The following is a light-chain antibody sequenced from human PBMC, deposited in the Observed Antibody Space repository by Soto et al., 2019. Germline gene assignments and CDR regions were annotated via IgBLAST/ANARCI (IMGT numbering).Light chain of an antibody. CDR3: QQYGTAPRT. CDR2: GAS. J-gene: IGKJ1*01. CDR1: QSVSSSY. V-gene: IGKV3-20*01. Sequence: EIVLTQSPGTLSLSPGERATLSCRASQSVSSSYLAWYQQKPGQAPRLLIYGASSRATGILDRFSGSGSGTAITLTISRLEPEDFAVYYCQQYGTAPRTFGQGTKVEIK.